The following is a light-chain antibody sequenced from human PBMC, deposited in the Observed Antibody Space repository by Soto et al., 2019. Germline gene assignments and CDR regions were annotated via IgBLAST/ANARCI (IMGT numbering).Light chain of an antibody. CDR3: SSYTSSSTYV. V-gene: IGLV2-14*01. Sequence: QSALTQPASVSGSPGQWITISCTGTRSDVGGYNYVSWYQQHPGKAPKLMIYDVSNRPSGVSNRFSGSKSVNTASLTISGLQAEDEADYYCSSYTSSSTYVFGTGTKLTVL. CDR1: RSDVGGYNY. J-gene: IGLJ1*01. CDR2: DVS.